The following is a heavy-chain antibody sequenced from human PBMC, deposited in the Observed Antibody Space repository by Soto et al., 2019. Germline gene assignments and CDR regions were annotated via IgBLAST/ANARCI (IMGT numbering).Heavy chain of an antibody. Sequence: PSETLSLTCAVSGGSISTNNWWTWFRQAPGEGLEWIGEVYRTGSTNYNRSLKSRIAISIDKSKNQYSLSLTSVTAADTAVYYCARVGGFAGLDYWGQGTLVTVSS. D-gene: IGHD5-12*01. CDR2: VYRTGST. V-gene: IGHV4-4*02. J-gene: IGHJ4*02. CDR1: GGSISTNNW. CDR3: ARVGGFAGLDY.